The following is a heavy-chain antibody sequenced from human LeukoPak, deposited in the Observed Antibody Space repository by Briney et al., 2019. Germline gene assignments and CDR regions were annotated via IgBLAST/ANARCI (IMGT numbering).Heavy chain of an antibody. CDR3: ARDPTEGFEELLSPPDY. J-gene: IGHJ4*02. CDR2: INWNGGSI. CDR1: GFTFDDYG. D-gene: IGHD3-10*01. Sequence: RTGGSLRLSCAASGFTFDDYGMSWVRHGPGKGLEWVSGINWNGGSIGYADSVKGRFTISRDNAKNSLYLQMNSLRAEDTALYYCARDPTEGFEELLSPPDYWGQGTLVTVSS. V-gene: IGHV3-20*04.